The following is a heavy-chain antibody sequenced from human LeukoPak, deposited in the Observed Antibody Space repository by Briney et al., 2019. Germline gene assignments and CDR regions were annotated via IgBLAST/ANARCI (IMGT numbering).Heavy chain of an antibody. Sequence: ASVKVSCKASGYTFTSYDINWVRQATGQGLEWMGWMNPNSGNTGYAQKFQGRVTMTRNTSISTAYMELSSLRSEDTAVYYCARAHWGAYYDFWSGYSDAFDIWGQGTMVTVSS. CDR1: GYTFTSYD. J-gene: IGHJ3*02. D-gene: IGHD3-3*01. V-gene: IGHV1-8*01. CDR2: MNPNSGNT. CDR3: ARAHWGAYYDFWSGYSDAFDI.